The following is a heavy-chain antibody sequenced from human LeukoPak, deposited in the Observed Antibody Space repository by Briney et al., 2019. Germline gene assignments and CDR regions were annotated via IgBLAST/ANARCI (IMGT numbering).Heavy chain of an antibody. D-gene: IGHD3-3*01. CDR1: GYTFTSYD. CDR2: MNPNSGNT. CDR3: ARGTYDFWSGYYSGAYYHYYYMDV. V-gene: IGHV1-8*01. J-gene: IGHJ6*03. Sequence: ASVKVSCKASGYTFTSYDINWVRQATGQGLEWMGWMNPNSGNTGYAQKFQGRVTMTRNTSISTAYMELSSLRSEDTAVYYCARGTYDFWSGYYSGAYYHYYYMDVWGKGTTVTVSS.